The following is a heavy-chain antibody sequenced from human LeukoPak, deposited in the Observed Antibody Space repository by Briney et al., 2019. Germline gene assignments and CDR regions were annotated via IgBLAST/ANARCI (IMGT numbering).Heavy chain of an antibody. J-gene: IGHJ3*02. CDR2: IIPILGTA. CDR3: ARETYYYDSSGSDAFDI. D-gene: IGHD3-22*01. V-gene: IGHV1-69*13. Sequence: SVKVSCKASGYTFTGYYMHWVRQAPGQGLEWMGGIIPILGTANYAQKFQGRVTITADESTSTAYMELSSLRSEDTAVYYCARETYYYDSSGSDAFDIWGQGTMVTVSS. CDR1: GYTFTGYY.